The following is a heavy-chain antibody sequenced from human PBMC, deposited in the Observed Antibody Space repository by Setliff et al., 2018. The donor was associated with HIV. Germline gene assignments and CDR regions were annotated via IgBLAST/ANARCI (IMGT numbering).Heavy chain of an antibody. Sequence: GESLRLSCAVSGFTFSDAWMSWVRQAPGKGLEWLAHIKSKTDGETTNYAAPVKGRFTISRDDSKNTVYLQMNSLKPEDTAVYYCASKGRDVYTLEAPGWGQGTLVTVSS. V-gene: IGHV3-15*01. J-gene: IGHJ4*02. CDR1: GFTFSDAW. CDR3: ASKGRDVYTLEAPG. CDR2: IKSKTDGETT. D-gene: IGHD3-3*01.